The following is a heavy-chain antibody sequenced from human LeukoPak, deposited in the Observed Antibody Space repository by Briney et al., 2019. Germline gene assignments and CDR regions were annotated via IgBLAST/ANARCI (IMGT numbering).Heavy chain of an antibody. V-gene: IGHV1-24*01. CDR3: ATGTPGTMVRGVPYYYYYMDV. D-gene: IGHD3-10*01. Sequence: ASVKVSCKVSGYTLTELSMHWVRQAPGKGLEWMGGFDPEDGETIYAQKFQGRVTMTEDTSTDTAYMELSSLRSEDTAVYYCATGTPGTMVRGVPYYYYYMDVWGKGTTVTISS. J-gene: IGHJ6*03. CDR2: FDPEDGET. CDR1: GYTLTELS.